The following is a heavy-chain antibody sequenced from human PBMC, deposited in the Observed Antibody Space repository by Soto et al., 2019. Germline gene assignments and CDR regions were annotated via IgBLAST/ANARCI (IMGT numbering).Heavy chain of an antibody. CDR2: ISPYTGNT. CDR3: VMVDNYVGPPPDDV. V-gene: IGHV1-18*01. CDR1: GYIFVNYG. J-gene: IGHJ6*02. Sequence: QVQLVQSGDEVKKPGASVKVSCKASGYIFVNYGIAWVRQAPGQGLEWMGWISPYTGNTHSATKVQGRLTMTTDTSTSKAYMDLGSLKYDDTAVYYCVMVDNYVGPPPDDVWGQGTTVTVSS. D-gene: IGHD3-16*01.